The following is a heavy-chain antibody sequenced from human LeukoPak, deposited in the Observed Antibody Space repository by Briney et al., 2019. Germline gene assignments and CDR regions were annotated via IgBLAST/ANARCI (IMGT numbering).Heavy chain of an antibody. CDR3: ARDYSGYGYFDY. V-gene: IGHV4-39*07. Sequence: PSETLSLTCTVSGCSISSSSYYWGWIRQPPGKGLEWIGSIYYSGSTYYNPSLKSRVTISVDTSKNQFSLKLSSVTAADTAVYYCARDYSGYGYFDYWGQGTLVTVSS. CDR2: IYYSGST. J-gene: IGHJ4*02. CDR1: GCSISSSSYY. D-gene: IGHD5-12*01.